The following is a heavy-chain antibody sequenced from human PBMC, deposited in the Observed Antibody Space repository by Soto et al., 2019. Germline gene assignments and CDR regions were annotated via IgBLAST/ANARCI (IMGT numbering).Heavy chain of an antibody. J-gene: IGHJ4*02. CDR2: ISSSSSTI. V-gene: IGHV3-48*01. CDR3: ASTWFGEAVDY. D-gene: IGHD3-10*01. Sequence: EVQLVESGGGLVQPGGSLRLSCAASEFTFSSYSMNWVRQAPGKGLEWVSYISSSSSTIYYADSVKGRFTISRDNAKNSLYLQMNSLRAEDTAVYYCASTWFGEAVDYWGQGTLVTVSS. CDR1: EFTFSSYS.